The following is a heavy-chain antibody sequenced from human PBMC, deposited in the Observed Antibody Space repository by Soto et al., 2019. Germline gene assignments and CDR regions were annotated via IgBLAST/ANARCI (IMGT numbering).Heavy chain of an antibody. D-gene: IGHD6-19*01. J-gene: IGHJ4*02. CDR1: EYTFTAYY. V-gene: IGHV1-2*02. CDR2: INPNGGAT. CDR3: ATSSDWSPLLDY. Sequence: QVQLVQSGAEVTQPGASVKVSCKASEYTFTAYYLHWVRQAPGQRLEWMGWINPNGGATIYAQKFQGRLTMTRDASITTAYMELSMLNSDDTAFYYCATSSDWSPLLDYWGQGTLVTVSS.